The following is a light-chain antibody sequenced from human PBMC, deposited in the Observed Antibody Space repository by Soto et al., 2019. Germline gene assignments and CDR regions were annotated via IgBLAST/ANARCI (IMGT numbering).Light chain of an antibody. CDR1: QSVSSY. CDR3: QQRSNGFT. Sequence: EIVLTQSPATLSLSPGERATLSCRASQSVSSYLAWYQQKPGQAPRLLIYDASNRATGIPARFSGSGSGTDFTLTISGLEPEDFAVYYCQQRSNGFTFGPGPKVDIK. CDR2: DAS. V-gene: IGKV3-11*01. J-gene: IGKJ3*01.